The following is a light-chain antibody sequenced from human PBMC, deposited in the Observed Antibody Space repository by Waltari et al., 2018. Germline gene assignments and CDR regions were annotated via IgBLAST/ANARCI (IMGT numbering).Light chain of an antibody. Sequence: DIQMTQSPSTLSAFVGDRVTITCRASQSISSWLAWYQQKPGKAPKLLIYKTSSLESGVPSRFSGSGSGTEFTLTISSLRPDDFATYYCQQYNRNQGLTFGGGTKVEIK. J-gene: IGKJ4*01. V-gene: IGKV1-5*03. CDR2: KTS. CDR1: QSISSW. CDR3: QQYNRNQGLT.